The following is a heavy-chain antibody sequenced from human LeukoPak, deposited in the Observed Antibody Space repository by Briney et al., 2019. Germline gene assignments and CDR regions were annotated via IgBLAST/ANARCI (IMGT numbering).Heavy chain of an antibody. Sequence: SGTLSLTCAVSGYSISSGYYWGWIRQPPGKGLEWIGIIYVSGSTYYSPSLKSRVTISVDTSKNQFSLRLSSVTAADTAIYYCARISPGAFDIWGQGTMVTASP. V-gene: IGHV4-38-2*01. D-gene: IGHD2-15*01. CDR2: IYVSGST. CDR3: ARISPGAFDI. CDR1: GYSISSGYY. J-gene: IGHJ3*02.